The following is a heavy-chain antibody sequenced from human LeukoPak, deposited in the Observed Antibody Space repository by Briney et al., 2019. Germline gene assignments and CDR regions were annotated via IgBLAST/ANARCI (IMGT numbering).Heavy chain of an antibody. D-gene: IGHD2-15*01. CDR1: GGSISSYY. CDR3: ARDVGYCSGGSCYYGWFDP. V-gene: IGHV4-59*01. Sequence: SETLSLTCTVSGGSISSYYWSWIRQPPGKGLEWIGYIYYSGSTNYNPSLKSRVTISVDTSKNQFSLKLSSVTAADTAVYYCARDVGYCSGGSCYYGWFDPWGQGTLVTVSS. J-gene: IGHJ5*02. CDR2: IYYSGST.